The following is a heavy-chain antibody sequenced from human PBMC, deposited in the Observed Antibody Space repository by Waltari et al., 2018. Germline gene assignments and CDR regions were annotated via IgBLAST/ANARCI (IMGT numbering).Heavy chain of an antibody. D-gene: IGHD3-10*01. CDR3: ARSRVAGRIRAYYFDY. CDR1: GGSISSYY. Sequence: QVQLQESGPGLVKPSETLSLTCTVSGGSISSYYGSWIRQPAGKGLEWIGRIYTSGSTNYNPSLKSRVTMSVDTSKNQFSLKLSSVTAADTAVYYCARSRVAGRIRAYYFDYWGQGTLVTVSS. V-gene: IGHV4-4*07. J-gene: IGHJ4*02. CDR2: IYTSGST.